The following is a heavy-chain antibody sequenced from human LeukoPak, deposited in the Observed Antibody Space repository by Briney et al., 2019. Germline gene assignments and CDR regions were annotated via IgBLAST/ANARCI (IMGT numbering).Heavy chain of an antibody. Sequence: ASETLSLTCTLSSGSISSYYWSWIRQPPGKGLEWIGYIYYSGSTNYNPSLKSRVTISVDTSKNQFSLKLSSVTAADTAVYYCARTHEYFDYWGQGTLVTVP. CDR2: IYYSGST. V-gene: IGHV4-59*01. CDR3: ARTHEYFDY. CDR1: SGSISSYY. J-gene: IGHJ4*02.